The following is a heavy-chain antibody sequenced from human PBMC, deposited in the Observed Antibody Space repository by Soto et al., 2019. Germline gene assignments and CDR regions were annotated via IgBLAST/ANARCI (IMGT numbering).Heavy chain of an antibody. CDR1: GGSFSGYY. CDR2: SYYTGVA. CDR3: YCGWNWFDT. J-gene: IGHJ5*01. V-gene: IGHV4-34*01. Sequence: SETLSLTCAVYGGSFSGYYWSWIRQSPEKGLEWIGNSYYTGVAEYNPSLKSRVTVSVDTSKNEFSLRLTSVTAADTAVYYCYCGWNWFDTWGHGTLVTVSS. D-gene: IGHD2-21*01.